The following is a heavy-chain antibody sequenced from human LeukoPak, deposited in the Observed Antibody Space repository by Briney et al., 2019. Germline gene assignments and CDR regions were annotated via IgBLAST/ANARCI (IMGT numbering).Heavy chain of an antibody. V-gene: IGHV5-51*01. CDR3: ARESGRVSDY. D-gene: IGHD2-15*01. CDR2: IYPGDSDT. J-gene: IGHJ4*02. Sequence: GESLKISCKGSGYSFTSYWIAWVRQMPGKGLEWMGIIYPGDSDTRCSPSFQGQVTFSADKSISTAYLQWSSLKASDTAIYYCARESGRVSDYWGQGTLVTVSS. CDR1: GYSFTSYW.